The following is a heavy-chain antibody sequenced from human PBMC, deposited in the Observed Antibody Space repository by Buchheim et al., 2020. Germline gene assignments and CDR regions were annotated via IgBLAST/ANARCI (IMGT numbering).Heavy chain of an antibody. CDR3: ARGRGGGGSSQNWFDP. D-gene: IGHD2-15*01. CDR1: GFTFSNYW. CDR2: IKQDGSEK. V-gene: IGHV3-7*01. J-gene: IGHJ5*02. Sequence: EVQLVESGGGLVQPGGFLRLSCAASGFTFSNYWMSWVRQAPGKGLEWVANIKQDGSEKYYVDSVKGRFTISRDNAKNSLYLQMNSLRAEDTAVYYCARGRGGGGSSQNWFDPWGQGTL.